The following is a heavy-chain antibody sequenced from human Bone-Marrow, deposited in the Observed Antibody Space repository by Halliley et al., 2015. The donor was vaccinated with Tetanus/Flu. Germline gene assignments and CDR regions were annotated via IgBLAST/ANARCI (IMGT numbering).Heavy chain of an antibody. CDR1: GAPISGGGYY. D-gene: IGHD2-15*01. CDR2: IYHKGNT. CDR3: AREKSRLMVAGTAPDSFDI. J-gene: IGHJ3*02. V-gene: IGHV4-30-2*05. Sequence: TLSLTCAVSGAPISGGGYYWSWLRQSPGKGLEWIGYIYHKGNTYNNPSLKSRVSLSLDTSNNRFSLKVTSGTAADTAVYYCAREKSRLMVAGTAPDSFDIWGQGTLVTVSS.